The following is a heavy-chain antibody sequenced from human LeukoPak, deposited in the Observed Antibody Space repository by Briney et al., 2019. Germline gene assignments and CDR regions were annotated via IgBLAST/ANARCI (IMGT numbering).Heavy chain of an antibody. J-gene: IGHJ4*02. V-gene: IGHV3-23*01. Sequence: GGSLRLSCAASGFTFSSYAMSWVRQAPGKGLEWVSAISGSGGSTYYADSVKGRFTISRDNSKNTLYLQMNSLRAEDAAVYYCAKTSGHSSSWYPFDYWGQGTLVTVSS. D-gene: IGHD6-13*01. CDR1: GFTFSSYA. CDR2: ISGSGGST. CDR3: AKTSGHSSSWYPFDY.